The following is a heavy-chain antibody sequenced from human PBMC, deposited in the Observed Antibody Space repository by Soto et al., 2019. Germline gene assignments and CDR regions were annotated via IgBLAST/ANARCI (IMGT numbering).Heavy chain of an antibody. J-gene: IGHJ4*02. CDR3: AREDYYFDN. Sequence: PSETLSLTCTVSGGSISNYYWSWIRQPPGKGLEWIGYVYYRGSTNYNPSLKSRVTISVETSKNQFSLKVTSVTAADTAVYYCAREDYYFDNWGQGTLVTVSS. CDR1: GGSISNYY. V-gene: IGHV4-59*01. CDR2: VYYRGST.